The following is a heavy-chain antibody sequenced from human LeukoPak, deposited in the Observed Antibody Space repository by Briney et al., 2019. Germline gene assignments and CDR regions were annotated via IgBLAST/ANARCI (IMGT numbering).Heavy chain of an antibody. CDR2: ISGDGSST. CDR1: GFTFSSCW. J-gene: IGHJ4*02. Sequence: GGSLRLSCAASGFTFSSCWMHWVRQAPGKGLVWVSRISGDGSSTTYAESVKGRFTISRDNAKNTLYLQMNSLRAEDTAVYYCAREPPFDYWGQGTLVTVSS. V-gene: IGHV3-74*01. CDR3: AREPPFDY.